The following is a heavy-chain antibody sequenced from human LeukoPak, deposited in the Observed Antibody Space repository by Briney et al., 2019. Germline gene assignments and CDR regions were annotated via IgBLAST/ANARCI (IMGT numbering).Heavy chain of an antibody. CDR2: ISGSGGST. D-gene: IGHD6-19*01. CDR1: GFTFSSYA. Sequence: PGGSLRLSCAASGFTFSSYAMSWVRQAPGKGLEWVSAISGSGGSTYYADSVKGRFTISRDNSKNTLYLQMNSLRAEDTAVYYCAKDEDSSGHVRFLHDYWGQGTLVTVSS. J-gene: IGHJ4*02. V-gene: IGHV3-23*01. CDR3: AKDEDSSGHVRFLHDY.